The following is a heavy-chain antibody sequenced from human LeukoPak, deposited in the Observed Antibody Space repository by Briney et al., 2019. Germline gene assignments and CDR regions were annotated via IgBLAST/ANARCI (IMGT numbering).Heavy chain of an antibody. Sequence: SETLSLTCTVSGGSISSSSYYWGWIRQPPGKGLEWIGSIYYSGSTYYNPSLKGRVTISVDTSKNQFSLKLSSVTAADTAVYYCARHARNYDTRPWVDYWGQGTLVTVSS. D-gene: IGHD3-16*01. CDR3: ARHARNYDTRPWVDY. J-gene: IGHJ4*02. CDR1: GGSISSSSYY. CDR2: IYYSGST. V-gene: IGHV4-39*01.